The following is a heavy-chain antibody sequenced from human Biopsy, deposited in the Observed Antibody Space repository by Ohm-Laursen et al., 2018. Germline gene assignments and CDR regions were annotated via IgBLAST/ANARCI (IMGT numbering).Heavy chain of an antibody. CDR3: ARDYDTSGYYYVS. Sequence: GTLSLTCTVSGGSISNNNYYWGWIRQPPGKGLEWIGSIFYRGSTHYKPSLKSRVNISVGTSKNQFSLNLNSVTAADTAVYYCARDYDTSGYYYVSWGQGTLVTVSS. CDR1: GGSISNNNYY. V-gene: IGHV4-39*01. J-gene: IGHJ5*02. D-gene: IGHD3-22*01. CDR2: IFYRGST.